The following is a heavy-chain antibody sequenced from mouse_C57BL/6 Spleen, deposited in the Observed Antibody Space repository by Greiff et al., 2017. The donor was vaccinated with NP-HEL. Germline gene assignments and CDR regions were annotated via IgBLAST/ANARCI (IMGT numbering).Heavy chain of an antibody. CDR2: IYPSDSET. CDR3: ARGTQVVGYAMDY. V-gene: IGHV1-61*01. CDR1: GYTFTSYW. Sequence: QVHVKQPGAELVRPGSSVKLSCKASGYTFTSYWMDWVKQRPGQGLEWIGNIYPSDSETHYNQKFKDKATLTVDKSSSTAYMQLSSLTSEDSAVYYCARGTQVVGYAMDYWGQGTSVTVSS. D-gene: IGHD1-1*01. J-gene: IGHJ4*01.